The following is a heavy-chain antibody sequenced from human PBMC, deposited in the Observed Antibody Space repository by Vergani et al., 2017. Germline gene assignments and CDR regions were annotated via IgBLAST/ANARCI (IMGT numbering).Heavy chain of an antibody. D-gene: IGHD2-15*01. CDR1: GFTFSRYG. CDR2: ISYDGSNQ. CDR3: AKAGGYCSGGSCNSDY. V-gene: IGHV3-30*18. Sequence: QVQLVESGGGVVQPGRSLRLYCAASGFTFSRYGMHWVRQAPGKGLEWVAVISYDGSNQYYSDSVKVRFTISRDNSKNTLYLQMNSLRAEDTAVYYCAKAGGYCSGGSCNSDYWGQGTLVTVSS. J-gene: IGHJ4*02.